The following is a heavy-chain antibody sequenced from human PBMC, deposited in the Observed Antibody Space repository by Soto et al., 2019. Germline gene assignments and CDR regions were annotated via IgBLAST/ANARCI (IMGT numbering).Heavy chain of an antibody. CDR3: AASISIFGVVPF. D-gene: IGHD3-3*01. CDR1: GGSVSRVSYY. V-gene: IGHV4-61*01. J-gene: IGHJ4*02. Sequence: PSETLSLTCNVSGGSVSRVSYYWSWIRQSPGKGLEWIGYVYYSGSTNYNPSLKSRVTISVDTSKNQSSLKLRSVTAADTAVYYCAASISIFGVVPFWGQGTLVTVSS. CDR2: VYYSGST.